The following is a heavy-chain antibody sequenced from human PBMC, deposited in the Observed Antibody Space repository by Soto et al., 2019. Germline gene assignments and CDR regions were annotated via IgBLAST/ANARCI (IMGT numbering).Heavy chain of an antibody. D-gene: IGHD1-7*01. Sequence: QVQLQGSGPGLVKPSETLSLTCTVSGGSISSYYWSWIRQPPGKGLEWIGYIYYSGSTNYNPSLKSRVTISVDTSKNQFSLKLSSVTAADTAVYYCARRYGTTFDYWGQGTLVTVSS. CDR3: ARRYGTTFDY. V-gene: IGHV4-59*01. CDR2: IYYSGST. J-gene: IGHJ4*02. CDR1: GGSISSYY.